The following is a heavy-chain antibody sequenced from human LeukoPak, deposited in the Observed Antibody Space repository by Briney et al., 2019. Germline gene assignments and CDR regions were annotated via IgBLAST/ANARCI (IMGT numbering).Heavy chain of an antibody. V-gene: IGHV3-20*04. CDR3: ARGRTVTTNLAFDI. D-gene: IGHD4-17*01. J-gene: IGHJ3*02. Sequence: PGCSLRLSCAASGFTFDDYGMSWVRQAPRNGLEWASGINWNGGSTGYADSVKGRFTISRDNAKNSLYLQMNSLRVEDTALYYCARGRTVTTNLAFDIWGQGTMVTVSS. CDR2: INWNGGST. CDR1: GFTFDDYG.